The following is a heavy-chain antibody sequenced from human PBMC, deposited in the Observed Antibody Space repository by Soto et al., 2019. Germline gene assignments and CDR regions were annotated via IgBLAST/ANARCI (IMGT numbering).Heavy chain of an antibody. V-gene: IGHV4-34*01. CDR2: INHSGST. Sequence: SETLSLPCAVYGGSFSGYYWRWIRQPPGKGLEWIGEINHSGSTNYNPSLKSRVTISVDTSKNQFSLKLSAVTAADTAVYYCARGLTGWLNAFDIWGQGTMVTVSS. CDR3: ARGLTGWLNAFDI. CDR1: GGSFSGYY. J-gene: IGHJ3*02. D-gene: IGHD6-19*01.